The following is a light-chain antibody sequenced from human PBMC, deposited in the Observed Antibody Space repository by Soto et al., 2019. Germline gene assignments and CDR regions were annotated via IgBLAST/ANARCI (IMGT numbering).Light chain of an antibody. V-gene: IGKV1-5*03. Sequence: DIQMTQSPSTLSGSVGAGVPITCRASQTISSWLAWYQQKPGKAPKLLIYKASTLKSGVPSRFSGSGSGTEFTLTISSLQPDDFATYYCQQYNSSFGQGTKVDIK. J-gene: IGKJ1*01. CDR2: KAS. CDR1: QTISSW. CDR3: QQYNSS.